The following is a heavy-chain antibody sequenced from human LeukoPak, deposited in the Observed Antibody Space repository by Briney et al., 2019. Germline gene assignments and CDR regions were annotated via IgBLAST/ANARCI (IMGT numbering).Heavy chain of an antibody. D-gene: IGHD1-26*01. V-gene: IGHV4-34*01. CDR3: ARDLVGASPFDI. CDR2: INHSGST. J-gene: IGHJ3*02. Sequence: SETLSLTCAVYGGSFSGYYWSWIRQPPGKGLEWIGEINHSGSTNYNPSLKSRVTISVDTSKNQFSLKLSSVTAADTAVYYCARDLVGASPFDIWGQGTMVTVSS. CDR1: GGSFSGYY.